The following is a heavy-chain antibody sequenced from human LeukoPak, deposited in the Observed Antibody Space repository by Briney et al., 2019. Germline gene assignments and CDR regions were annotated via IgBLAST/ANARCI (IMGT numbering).Heavy chain of an antibody. CDR3: ARDQGGMVSY. CDR1: KFTFNNYA. V-gene: IGHV3-30*04. J-gene: IGHJ4*02. D-gene: IGHD2-8*01. CDR2: ISYAGTNK. Sequence: GGSLRLSCLASKFTFNNYAMTWVRQAPGKGLEWVALISYAGTNKYYADSVKGRFTISRDNSKNTLSLQMNSLRAEDTAVYYCARDQGGMVSYWGQGTLVTVSS.